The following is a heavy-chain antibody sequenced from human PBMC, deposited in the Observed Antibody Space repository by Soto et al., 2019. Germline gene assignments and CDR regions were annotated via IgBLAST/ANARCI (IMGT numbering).Heavy chain of an antibody. Sequence: VGFLRLSCAASGFTFSSYGMHWVRQAPGKGLEWVAVISYDGSNKYYADSVKGRFTISRDNSKNTLYLQMNSLRAEDTAVYYCARDRYYYGSGSYSLLGYFDYWGQGTLVTVSS. CDR3: ARDRYYYGSGSYSLLGYFDY. J-gene: IGHJ4*02. V-gene: IGHV3-30*03. D-gene: IGHD3-10*01. CDR1: GFTFSSYG. CDR2: ISYDGSNK.